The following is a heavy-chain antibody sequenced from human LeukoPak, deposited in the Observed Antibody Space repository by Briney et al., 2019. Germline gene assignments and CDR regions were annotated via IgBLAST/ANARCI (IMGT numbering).Heavy chain of an antibody. Sequence: SETLSLTCTVSGGSISSSSYYWGWIRQPPGKGLEWIGSIYYSGSTYYNPSLKSRVTISVDTSKNQFSLKLSSVTAADTAVYYCARPHGTAYVESHWFDPWGQGTLVTVSS. J-gene: IGHJ5*02. V-gene: IGHV4-39*01. CDR2: IYYSGST. CDR3: ARPHGTAYVESHWFDP. CDR1: GGSISSSSYY. D-gene: IGHD2-21*01.